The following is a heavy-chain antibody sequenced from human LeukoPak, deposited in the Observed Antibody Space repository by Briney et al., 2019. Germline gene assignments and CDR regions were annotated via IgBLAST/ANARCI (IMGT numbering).Heavy chain of an antibody. CDR1: GFSISNYW. Sequence: GGSLRLSCAGSGFSISNYWMSWVRQAPGKGLEWVAVISYDGSNKYYADSVKGRFTISRDNSKNTLYLQMNSLRAEDTAVYYCAKPDVWGQGTTVTVSS. J-gene: IGHJ6*02. CDR3: AKPDV. V-gene: IGHV3-30*18. CDR2: ISYDGSNK.